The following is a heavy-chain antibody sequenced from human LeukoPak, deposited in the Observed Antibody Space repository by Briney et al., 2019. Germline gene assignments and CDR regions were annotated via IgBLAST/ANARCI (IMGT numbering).Heavy chain of an antibody. D-gene: IGHD5-24*01. J-gene: IGHJ4*02. V-gene: IGHV4-39*07. CDR1: GASISSGNYY. Sequence: PSQTLSLTCTVSGASISSGNYYWSWIRQPPGKGLEWIGEINHSGSTNYNPSLKSRVTISVDTSKNQFSLKLSSVTAADTAVYYCARLTAVEMATMSFDYWGQGTLVTVSS. CDR2: INHSGST. CDR3: ARLTAVEMATMSFDY.